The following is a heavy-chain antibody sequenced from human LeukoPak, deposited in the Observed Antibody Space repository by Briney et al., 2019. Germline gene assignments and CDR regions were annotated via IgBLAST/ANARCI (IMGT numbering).Heavy chain of an antibody. CDR3: ARGPPLKYYFDY. CDR2: IYYSGST. CDR1: GGSISSYY. D-gene: IGHD3-16*01. V-gene: IGHV4-59*01. J-gene: IGHJ4*02. Sequence: SETLSLTCTVSGGSISSYYWSWIRQPPGKGLEWIGYIYYSGSTNYNPSLKSRVTISVDTSKNQFSLKLSSVTAADTAVYYCARGPPLKYYFDYWGQGTLVTVSS.